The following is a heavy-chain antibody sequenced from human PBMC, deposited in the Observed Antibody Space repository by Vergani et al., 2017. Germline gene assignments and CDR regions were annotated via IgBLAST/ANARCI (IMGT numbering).Heavy chain of an antibody. D-gene: IGHD2-2*01. Sequence: QVQLVESGGGVVQPGGSLRLSCAASGFTFSSYGMHWVRQAPGKGLEWVAVIWYDGSNKYYADSVKGRFTISRDNSKNTLYLQMNSLRAEDTAVYYCARGSCSSTSCFNDYWGQGTLVTVSS. V-gene: IGHV3-33*01. CDR2: IWYDGSNK. J-gene: IGHJ4*02. CDR1: GFTFSSYG. CDR3: ARGSCSSTSCFNDY.